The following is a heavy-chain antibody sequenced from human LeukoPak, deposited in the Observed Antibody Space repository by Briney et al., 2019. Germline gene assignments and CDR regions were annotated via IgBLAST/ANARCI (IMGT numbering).Heavy chain of an antibody. V-gene: IGHV4-38-2*02. CDR2: IYHSGST. CDR1: GYSISSGYY. J-gene: IGHJ4*02. CDR3: ARDALHEMGGQPHYFDY. Sequence: SETLSLTCTVSGYSISSGYYWAWIRQPPGKGLEWIGSIYHSGSTYYNPSLKSRVTISVDTSKNQFSLKLSSVTAADTAVYYCARDALHEMGGQPHYFDYWGQGTLVTVSS. D-gene: IGHD1-14*01.